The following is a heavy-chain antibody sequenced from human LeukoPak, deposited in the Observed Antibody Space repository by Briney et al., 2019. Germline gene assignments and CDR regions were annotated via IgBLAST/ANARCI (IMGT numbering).Heavy chain of an antibody. D-gene: IGHD4-17*01. V-gene: IGHV3-30*02. J-gene: IGHJ4*02. Sequence: PGGSLRLSCAASGFTFSNYGMHWVRQAPGKGLEWEAFIRNDGSNKYYADSVKGRLTISRDNSKNTLYLQMNSLRVEDTAVYYCAKEGTVTPIDYWGQGTLVIVSS. CDR1: GFTFSNYG. CDR2: IRNDGSNK. CDR3: AKEGTVTPIDY.